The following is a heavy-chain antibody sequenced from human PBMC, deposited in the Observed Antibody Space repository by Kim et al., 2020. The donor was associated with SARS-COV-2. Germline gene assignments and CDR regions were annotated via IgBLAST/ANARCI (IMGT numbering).Heavy chain of an antibody. CDR1: GFTFSSYW. Sequence: GGSLRLSCAASGFTFSSYWMSWVRQAPGKGLEWVATMRQDGSGKYYVDSVRGRFTMSRDNTKNSVFLQMNSLRAEDTAVYYCARSISDTEAARIGVYFHHWGQGILVTVSS. CDR2: MRQDGSGK. V-gene: IGHV3-7*01. J-gene: IGHJ1*01. D-gene: IGHD6-6*01. CDR3: ARSISDTEAARIGVYFHH.